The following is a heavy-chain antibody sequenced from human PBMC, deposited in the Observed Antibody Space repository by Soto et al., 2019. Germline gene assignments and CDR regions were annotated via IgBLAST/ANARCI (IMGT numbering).Heavy chain of an antibody. V-gene: IGHV1-46*01. CDR2: INPSGGST. J-gene: IGHJ1*01. D-gene: IGHD6-13*01. CDR1: GYTFTSYY. Sequence: ASVKVSCKASGYTFTSYYMHWVRQAPGQGLEWMGIINPSGGSTSYAQKFQGRVTMTRDTSTSTVYMELSSLRSEDTDVYYCARESIAAAGTIEYFQHWGQGTLVTVSS. CDR3: ARESIAAAGTIEYFQH.